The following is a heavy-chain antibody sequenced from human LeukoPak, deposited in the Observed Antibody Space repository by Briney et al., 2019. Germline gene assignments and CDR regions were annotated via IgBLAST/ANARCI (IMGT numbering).Heavy chain of an antibody. J-gene: IGHJ2*01. CDR1: GGSISPYY. V-gene: IGHV4-59*01. Sequence: SETLSLTCTVSGGSISPYYWSWIRQPPGKGLEWIAYIYYSGSTNYNPSLKSRVTISVDTSKNQFSLNLISVTAADTAVYYCARGAAGTYWSFDLWGRGTLVTVSS. CDR3: ARGAAGTYWSFDL. CDR2: IYYSGST. D-gene: IGHD6-13*01.